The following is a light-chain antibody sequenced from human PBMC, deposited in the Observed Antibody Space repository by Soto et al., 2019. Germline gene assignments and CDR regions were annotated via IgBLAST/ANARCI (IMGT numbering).Light chain of an antibody. V-gene: IGLV2-8*01. J-gene: IGLJ2*01. CDR2: EVS. CDR3: SSYAVSNSLV. CDR1: SSDVGDYNY. Sequence: QSPLTQPPSASGSPGQSVTISCTGTSSDVGDYNYVSWYQQHPGKAPKLMIYEVSKRPSGVPDRFSGSKSGNTASLTVSGLQAEDEADYYCSSYAVSNSLVFGGGTKVTVL.